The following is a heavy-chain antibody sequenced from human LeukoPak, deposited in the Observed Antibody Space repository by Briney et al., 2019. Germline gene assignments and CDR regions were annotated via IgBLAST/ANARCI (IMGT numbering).Heavy chain of an antibody. J-gene: IGHJ2*01. CDR3: ARSIPTPFDL. CDR2: INHSGST. Sequence: SETLSLTCAVYGGSFSGYYWSWIRQPPGKGLEWIGEINHSGSTSYNPSLKSRVTISVDTSKNQFSLKLSSVTAADTAVYYCARSIPTPFDLWGRGTLVTVSS. CDR1: GGSFSGYY. V-gene: IGHV4-34*01. D-gene: IGHD2-21*01.